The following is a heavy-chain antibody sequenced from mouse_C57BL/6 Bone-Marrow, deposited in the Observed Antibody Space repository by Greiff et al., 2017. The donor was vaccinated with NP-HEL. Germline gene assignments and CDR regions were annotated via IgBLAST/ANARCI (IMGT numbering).Heavy chain of an antibody. J-gene: IGHJ3*01. V-gene: IGHV1-18*01. CDR1: GYTFTDYN. CDR3: ARSGYGSSFPWFAY. D-gene: IGHD1-1*01. CDR2: INPNNGGT. Sequence: VQLQQSGPELVKPGASVKIPCKASGYTFTDYNMDWVKQSHGKSLEWIGDINPNNGGTIYNQKFKGKATLTVDKSSSTAYMELRSLTSEDTAVYYCARSGYGSSFPWFAYWGQGTLVTVSA.